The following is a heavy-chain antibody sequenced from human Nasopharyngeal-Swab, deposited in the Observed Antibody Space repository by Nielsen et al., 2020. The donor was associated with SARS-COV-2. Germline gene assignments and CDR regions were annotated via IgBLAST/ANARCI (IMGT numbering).Heavy chain of an antibody. D-gene: IGHD3-10*02. CDR3: AKAPRGITMSYFQH. J-gene: IGHJ1*01. CDR2: ISGSGGST. CDR1: GFTFSSYA. V-gene: IGHV3-23*01. Sequence: GESLKISCAASGFTFSSYAMSWVRQAPGKGLERVSAISGSGGSTYYADSVKGRFTISRDNSKNTLYLQMNSLRAEDTAVYYCAKAPRGITMSYFQHWGQGTLVTVSS.